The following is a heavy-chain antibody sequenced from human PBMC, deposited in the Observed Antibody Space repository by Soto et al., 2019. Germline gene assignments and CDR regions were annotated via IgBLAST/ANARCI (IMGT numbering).Heavy chain of an antibody. Sequence: GGSLRLSCAASGFTFSNYAMHWVRQAPGKGLEWVAVISYDGSNKYYADSVKGRFIISRDNAKNTLYLQMNSLRPEDTAVYYCAVTLYCSGTSCYSGYYYGMDVWGQGTTVTVSS. CDR2: ISYDGSNK. D-gene: IGHD2-2*01. CDR1: GFTFSNYA. J-gene: IGHJ6*02. CDR3: AVTLYCSGTSCYSGYYYGMDV. V-gene: IGHV3-30*04.